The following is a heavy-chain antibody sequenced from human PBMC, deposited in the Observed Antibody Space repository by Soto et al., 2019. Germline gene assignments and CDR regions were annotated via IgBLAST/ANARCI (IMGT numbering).Heavy chain of an antibody. CDR3: ARDGSSGWYYFGY. D-gene: IGHD6-19*01. Sequence: PSETLSLTCAVYGGSFSGYYWSWIRQPPGKGLEWIGEINHSGSTNYNPSLKSRVTISVDTSKNQFSLKLSSVTAADTAVYYCARDGSSGWYYFGYWGQGTLVTVSS. V-gene: IGHV4-34*01. CDR1: GGSFSGYY. CDR2: INHSGST. J-gene: IGHJ4*02.